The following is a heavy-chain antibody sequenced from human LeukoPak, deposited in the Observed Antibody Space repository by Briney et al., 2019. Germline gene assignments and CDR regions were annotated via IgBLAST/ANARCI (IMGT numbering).Heavy chain of an antibody. CDR3: ARDSRRELLHAFDI. D-gene: IGHD1-26*01. CDR1: GFTFSSYS. V-gene: IGHV3-48*01. J-gene: IGHJ3*02. CDR2: ISSSSSTI. Sequence: GGSLRLSCAASGFTFSSYSMNWVRQAPGKGLEWVSYISSSSSTIYYADSVKGRFTISRDNAKNSLYLQMNSLRAEDTAVYYCARDSRRELLHAFDIWGQGTMVTVSS.